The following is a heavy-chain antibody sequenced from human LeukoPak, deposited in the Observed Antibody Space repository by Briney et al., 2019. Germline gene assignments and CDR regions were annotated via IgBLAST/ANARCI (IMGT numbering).Heavy chain of an antibody. CDR1: GGSISSYY. CDR3: ARSDTAMVPPPYYYYMDV. Sequence: PSETLSLTCTVSGGSISSYYWSWIRQPPGKGLEWIGYIYYSGSTNYNPSLKSRVTISVDTSKNQFSLKLSSVSAADTAVYYCARSDTAMVPPPYYYYMDVWGKGTTVTVSS. V-gene: IGHV4-59*01. CDR2: IYYSGST. J-gene: IGHJ6*03. D-gene: IGHD5-18*01.